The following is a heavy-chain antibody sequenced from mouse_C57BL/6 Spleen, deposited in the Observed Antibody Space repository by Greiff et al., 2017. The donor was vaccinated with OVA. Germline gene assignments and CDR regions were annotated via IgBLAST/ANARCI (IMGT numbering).Heavy chain of an antibody. J-gene: IGHJ3*01. CDR2: INYDGSST. Sequence: EVHLVESEGGLVQPGSSMKLSCTASGFTFSDYYMAWVRQVPEKGLEWVANINYDGSSTYYLDSLKSRFIISRDNAKNILYLQMSSLKSEDTATYYCARAASIYYDYDDFAYWGLGTLVTVSA. D-gene: IGHD2-4*01. CDR3: ARAASIYYDYDDFAY. CDR1: GFTFSDYY. V-gene: IGHV5-16*01.